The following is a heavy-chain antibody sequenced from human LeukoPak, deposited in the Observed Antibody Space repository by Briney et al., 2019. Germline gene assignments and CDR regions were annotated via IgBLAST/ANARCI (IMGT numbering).Heavy chain of an antibody. CDR3: ARDSAQTYYDFWSGSLFYYYYYMDV. D-gene: IGHD3-3*01. Sequence: GGSLRLSCAASGFTFNTYNMNWVRQAPGKGLEWVSSISSSSSSYIYYADSVKGRFTISRDNAKNTLYLQMNSLRAEDTAVYYCARDSAQTYYDFWSGSLFYYYYYMDVWGKGTTVTVSS. CDR2: ISSSSSSYI. J-gene: IGHJ6*03. CDR1: GFTFNTYN. V-gene: IGHV3-21*01.